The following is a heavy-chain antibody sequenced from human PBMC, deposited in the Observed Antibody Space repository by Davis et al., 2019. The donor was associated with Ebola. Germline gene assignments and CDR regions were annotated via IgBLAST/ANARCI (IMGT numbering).Heavy chain of an antibody. V-gene: IGHV1-69*13. J-gene: IGHJ4*02. CDR1: GGTFSSYA. D-gene: IGHD4-23*01. CDR2: IIPIFGTA. Sequence: SVKVSCKASGGTFSSYAISWVRQAPGQGLEWMGGIIPIFGTANYAQKFQGRVTITADESTSTAYMELSSLRSEDTAVYYCASPDYGGNSEVYWGQGTLVTVSS. CDR3: ASPDYGGNSEVY.